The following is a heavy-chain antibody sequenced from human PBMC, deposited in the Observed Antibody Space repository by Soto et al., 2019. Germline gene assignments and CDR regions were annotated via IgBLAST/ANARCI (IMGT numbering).Heavy chain of an antibody. J-gene: IGHJ6*02. CDR1: GFTFRSYE. D-gene: IGHD1-1*01. V-gene: IGHV3-48*03. Sequence: DVQLVESGGGLVQPGGSLRLCCAASGFTFRSYEMTWVRQAPGKGLEWVSYISSSGDIIYYADSVKGRFTISRDNAKNSLFLQMNSLRVEDTAVYYCAPAPTGLDVWGQGTTVTVSS. CDR2: ISSSGDII. CDR3: APAPTGLDV.